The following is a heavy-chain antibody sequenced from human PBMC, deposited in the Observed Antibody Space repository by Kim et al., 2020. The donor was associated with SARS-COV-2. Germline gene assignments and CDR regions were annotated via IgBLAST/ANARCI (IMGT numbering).Heavy chain of an antibody. D-gene: IGHD4-17*01. CDR3: ARDPYGDFSQPDY. J-gene: IGHJ4*02. Sequence: YAGSGKGQFTISRDNSKNTLYLQMNSLRAEDTAVYYCARDPYGDFSQPDYWGQGTLVTVSS. V-gene: IGHV3-30*01.